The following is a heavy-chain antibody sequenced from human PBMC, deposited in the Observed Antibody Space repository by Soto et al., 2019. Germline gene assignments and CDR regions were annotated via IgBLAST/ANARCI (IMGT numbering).Heavy chain of an antibody. D-gene: IGHD3-3*01. CDR3: ARGGWVVRFRWADAFDI. Sequence: EASVKVSCKASGYTFTSYDINWVRQATGQGLEWMGGIIPIFGKANYAQKFQGRVTMTADESTSTAYMELSSLRSEDTAVYYCARGGWVVRFRWADAFDIWGQGTMVTVSS. J-gene: IGHJ3*02. CDR1: GYTFTSYD. CDR2: IIPIFGKA. V-gene: IGHV1-69*13.